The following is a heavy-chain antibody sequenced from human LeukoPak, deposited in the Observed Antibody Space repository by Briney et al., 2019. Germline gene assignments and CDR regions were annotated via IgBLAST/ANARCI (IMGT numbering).Heavy chain of an antibody. CDR1: GFTFSNYG. Sequence: GGSLRLSCAASGFTFSNYGMQWVRQVSGKGLVWVSRIKSDGTTTGHADFVKGRFTISRDNAKNTLYLQMNSLRAEDTAVYCCAREWGMDVWGQGTTVTVSS. J-gene: IGHJ6*02. CDR3: AREWGMDV. V-gene: IGHV3-74*01. CDR2: IKSDGTTT.